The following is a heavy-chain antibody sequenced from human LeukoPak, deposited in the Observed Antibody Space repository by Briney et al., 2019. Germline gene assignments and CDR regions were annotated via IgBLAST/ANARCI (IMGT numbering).Heavy chain of an antibody. D-gene: IGHD5-12*01. Sequence: ASVKVSCKTSGYSFTGYYIHWVRQAPGQGLEWMGWTNPNSGVTKYEQKFQGRVTMTRDTSTSTAYMELSSLRSDDTAVYYCARGAVGYSGYDNWFDPWGQGTLVTVSS. CDR1: GYSFTGYY. CDR2: TNPNSGVT. J-gene: IGHJ5*02. CDR3: ARGAVGYSGYDNWFDP. V-gene: IGHV1-2*02.